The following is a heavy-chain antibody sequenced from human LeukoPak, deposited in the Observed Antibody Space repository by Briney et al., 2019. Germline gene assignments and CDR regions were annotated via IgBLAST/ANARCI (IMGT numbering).Heavy chain of an antibody. CDR1: GFTFSTYW. CDR3: ASHRVVRGVFDP. V-gene: IGHV3-74*01. Sequence: GGSLRLSCEASGFTFSTYWMHWVRHAPGKGLLWVSRINSDGSSATYADSVKGRFNISRDNAKNTLYLQMDSLRAEDTAVYYCASHRVVRGVFDPWGQGTLVTVSS. J-gene: IGHJ5*02. CDR2: INSDGSSA. D-gene: IGHD3-10*01.